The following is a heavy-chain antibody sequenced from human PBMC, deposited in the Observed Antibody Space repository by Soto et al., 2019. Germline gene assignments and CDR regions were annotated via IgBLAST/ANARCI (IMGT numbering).Heavy chain of an antibody. Sequence: QVQLVQSGAEVKKPGSSVKVSCTASGGTFSSYAITWVRQAPGQGLEWMGGIIPIFGTANYAQKFQGRVTITADESLTTAYMELSSLRSEDTAVYYCARDFPSSSSDPWGQGTLVTVPS. V-gene: IGHV1-69*01. CDR2: IIPIFGTA. CDR1: GGTFSSYA. CDR3: ARDFPSSSSDP. J-gene: IGHJ5*02.